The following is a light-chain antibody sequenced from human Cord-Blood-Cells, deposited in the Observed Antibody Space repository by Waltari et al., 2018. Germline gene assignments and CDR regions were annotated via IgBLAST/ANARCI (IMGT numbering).Light chain of an antibody. CDR3: QQSYSTPYT. CDR2: AAS. CDR1: QSISSY. J-gene: IGKJ2*01. Sequence: DIQMTQSPSPLSASVGDRVTITCRASQSISSYLNWYQQKPGKALKLLIYAASSLQSGVPSRFSGSGSGTDFTLTISSLQPEDFATYYCQQSYSTPYTFGQGTKLEIK. V-gene: IGKV1-39*01.